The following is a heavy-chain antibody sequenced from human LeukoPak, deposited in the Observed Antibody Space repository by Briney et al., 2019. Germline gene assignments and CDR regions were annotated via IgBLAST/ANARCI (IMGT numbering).Heavy chain of an antibody. Sequence: ASVKVSCKASGYTFTSYYMHWVRQAPGQGPEWMGVINPSGGSTTYTQKFQGRVTMTRDSSTNTVYMDLSSLTSEDMAVYYCARASPVRYFDWRTRDFDYWGQGTLVTVSS. V-gene: IGHV1-46*01. CDR3: ARASPVRYFDWRTRDFDY. D-gene: IGHD3-9*01. CDR1: GYTFTSYY. CDR2: INPSGGST. J-gene: IGHJ4*02.